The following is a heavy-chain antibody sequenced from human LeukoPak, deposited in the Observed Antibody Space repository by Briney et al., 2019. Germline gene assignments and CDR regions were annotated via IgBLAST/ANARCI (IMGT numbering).Heavy chain of an antibody. J-gene: IGHJ4*02. CDR2: INPNSGGT. V-gene: IGHV1-2*02. D-gene: IGHD6-6*01. Sequence: GASVKVSCKASGYTFTGYYMHWVRQAPGQGLEWMGWINPNSGGTNYAQKFQGRVTMTRDTSISTAYMELSRLRSDDTAVYYCARVRRASSPPSDYWGQGTLVTVSS. CDR1: GYTFTGYY. CDR3: ARVRRASSPPSDY.